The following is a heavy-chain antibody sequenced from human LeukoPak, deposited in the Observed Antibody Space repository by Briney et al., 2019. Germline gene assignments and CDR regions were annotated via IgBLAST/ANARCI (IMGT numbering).Heavy chain of an antibody. CDR2: ISSSGSTI. CDR1: GFTFSDYY. D-gene: IGHD3-9*01. J-gene: IGHJ6*02. Sequence: PGGSLRLSCAASGFTFSDYYMSWIRQAPGKGLEWVSYISSSGSTIYYADSVKGRFTISRDNAKNSLYLQMNSLRAEDTAVYYCARDSSSGDILTGYPLGYYGMDVWGQGTTVTVSS. CDR3: ARDSSSGDILTGYPLGYYGMDV. V-gene: IGHV3-11*01.